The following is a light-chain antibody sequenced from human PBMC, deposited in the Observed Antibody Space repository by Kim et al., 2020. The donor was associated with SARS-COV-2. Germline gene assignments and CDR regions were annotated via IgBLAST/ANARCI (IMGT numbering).Light chain of an antibody. V-gene: IGLV2-14*03. CDR2: DVS. Sequence: QSALTQPASVSGTPGQSITISCTGTSSDVGGYKYVSWYQQHPGKAPKLMIYDVSNRPSGVSNRFSGSKSGNTASLTISGLQAEDEADYYCSSYTSSTPLVFGPGTQLTVL. CDR1: SSDVGGYKY. CDR3: SSYTSSTPLV. J-gene: IGLJ3*02.